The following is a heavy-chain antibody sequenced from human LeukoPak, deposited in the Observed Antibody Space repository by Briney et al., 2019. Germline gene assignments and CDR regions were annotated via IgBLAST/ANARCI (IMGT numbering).Heavy chain of an antibody. CDR2: VNWKGDLT. CDR3: AKPHSNWGGFYAFEI. Sequence: GGSLRLSCAASGFTVDDYGMSWVRPGAGKGLEWVSTVNWKGDLTYYVDSVEGRFTISRDNRKYPLYLPMTSLSAENTALYYCAKPHSNWGGFYAFEIGGQGTLVTVYS. J-gene: IGHJ3*02. CDR1: GFTVDDYG. D-gene: IGHD3-16*01. V-gene: IGHV3-20*04.